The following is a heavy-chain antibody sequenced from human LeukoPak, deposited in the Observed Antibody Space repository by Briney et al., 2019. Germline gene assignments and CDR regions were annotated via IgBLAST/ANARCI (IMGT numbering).Heavy chain of an antibody. CDR1: GFTFSSYA. J-gene: IGHJ4*02. V-gene: IGHV3-30*04. CDR2: ISYDGSDK. Sequence: QPGGSLRLSCAASGFTFSSYALHWVRQAPGKGLEWVAVISYDGSDKYYADSVKGRFTISRDNFQNTLYLHMNSLRVEDTAVYYCAREGVRSSHFDSWGQGTLVTVSS. D-gene: IGHD6-6*01. CDR3: AREGVRSSHFDS.